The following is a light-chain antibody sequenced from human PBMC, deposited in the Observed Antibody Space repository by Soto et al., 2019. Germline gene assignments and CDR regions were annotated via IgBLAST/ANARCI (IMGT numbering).Light chain of an antibody. Sequence: QSALTQPPSASGSPGQSVTISCTGTSSDVGGHDSVSWYQQNPGKAPKVMIYEVSKRPSGVPDRFSGSKSGNTASLTVSGLQAEDEAEYYCSSYGGSNNFVVFGRGTKLTVL. CDR2: EVS. V-gene: IGLV2-8*01. J-gene: IGLJ2*01. CDR3: SSYGGSNNFVV. CDR1: SSDVGGHDS.